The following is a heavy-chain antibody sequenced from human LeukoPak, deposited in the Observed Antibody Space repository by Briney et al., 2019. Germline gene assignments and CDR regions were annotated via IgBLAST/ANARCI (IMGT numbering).Heavy chain of an antibody. CDR3: ASDSRDSSGWQRPWFDP. D-gene: IGHD6-19*01. CDR1: GFTFSSYS. CDR2: ISSSSSTI. V-gene: IGHV3-48*04. Sequence: PGGSLRLSCAASGFTFSSYSMNWVRQAPGKGLEWVSYISSSSSTIYYADSVKGRFTISRDNAKNSLYLQMNSLRAEDTAVYYRASDSRDSSGWQRPWFDPWGQGTLVTVSS. J-gene: IGHJ5*02.